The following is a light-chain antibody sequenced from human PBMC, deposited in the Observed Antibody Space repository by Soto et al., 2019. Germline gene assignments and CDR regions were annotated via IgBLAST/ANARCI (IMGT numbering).Light chain of an antibody. V-gene: IGLV2-14*01. Sequence: QSALTQPASVSGSPGQSITISCTGTSSDVGGYNYISWYQQHPGKAPKLMIHEVSNRPSGVSNRFSGSKSGNTASLTISGLQAEDEDDYYCSSYTSSSTLLVFGGGTKLTVL. CDR1: SSDVGGYNY. J-gene: IGLJ2*01. CDR2: EVS. CDR3: SSYTSSSTLLV.